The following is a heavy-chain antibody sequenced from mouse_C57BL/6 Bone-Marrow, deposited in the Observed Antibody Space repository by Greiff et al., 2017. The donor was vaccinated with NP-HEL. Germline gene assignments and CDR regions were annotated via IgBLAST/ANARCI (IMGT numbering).Heavy chain of an antibody. Sequence: EVQLQQSGPELVKPGASVKISCKASGYTFTDYYMNWVKQSHGKSLEWIGDINPNNGGTSYNQKFTGKATLTVDKSSSTAYMELRSLTSEDSAVYYCASSLYYDYDWYFDVWGTGTTVTVSS. CDR3: ASSLYYDYDWYFDV. CDR2: INPNNGGT. J-gene: IGHJ1*03. V-gene: IGHV1-26*01. D-gene: IGHD2-4*01. CDR1: GYTFTDYY.